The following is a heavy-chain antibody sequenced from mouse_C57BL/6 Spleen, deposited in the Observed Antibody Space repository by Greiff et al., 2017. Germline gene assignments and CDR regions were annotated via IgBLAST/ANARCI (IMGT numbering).Heavy chain of an antibody. V-gene: IGHV1-53*01. CDR3: ADNSGPYAMDY. J-gene: IGHJ4*01. D-gene: IGHD3-2*02. CDR1: GYSFTSYW. CDR2: INPSNGDT. Sequence: QVQLQQPGPELVKPGASVKLSCKASGYSFTSYWLHWVKQRPGKGLEWIGVINPSNGDTNYNEMFKSKATLTVDKSSSTADMQLSSLTSEDSAVYYCADNSGPYAMDYWGQGTSVTVSS.